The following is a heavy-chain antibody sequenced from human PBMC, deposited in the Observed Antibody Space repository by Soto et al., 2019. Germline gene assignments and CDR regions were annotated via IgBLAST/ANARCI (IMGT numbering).Heavy chain of an antibody. CDR1: GFTFSSYW. J-gene: IGHJ6*03. D-gene: IGHD1-7*01. Sequence: GGSLRLSCAASGFTFSSYWMTWVRQAPEKGLEWVANINQDGSEKYYVDSVKGRFTISRDNAKNSLYLQMYSLRAEDTAVYYCAGTSSLRWYYMDVWDKGTTVTVSS. V-gene: IGHV3-7*01. CDR3: AGTSSLRWYYMDV. CDR2: INQDGSEK.